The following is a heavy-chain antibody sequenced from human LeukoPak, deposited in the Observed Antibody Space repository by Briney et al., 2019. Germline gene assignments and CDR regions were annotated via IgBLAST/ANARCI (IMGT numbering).Heavy chain of an antibody. V-gene: IGHV3-23*01. CDR3: AKGYCSSTSCHYYYYYMDV. CDR2: ISGSGGST. D-gene: IGHD2-2*01. CDR1: GFTFSSYA. Sequence: GGSLRLSCAASGFTFSSYAMSWVRQAPGKGLEWVSAISGSGGSTYYADSVKGRFTISRDNSKNTLYLQMNSLRAKDTAVYYCAKGYCSSTSCHYYYYYMDVWGKGTTVTVSS. J-gene: IGHJ6*03.